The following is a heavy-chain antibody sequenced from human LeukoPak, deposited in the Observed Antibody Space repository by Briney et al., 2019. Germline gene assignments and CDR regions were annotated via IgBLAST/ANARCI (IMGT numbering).Heavy chain of an antibody. CDR2: INHSGST. CDR1: GGSFSGYY. D-gene: IGHD6-19*01. CDR3: ARGQHRSTYSSGWYRSEYYFDY. Sequence: SETLSLTCAVYGGSFSGYYWSWVRQPPEKGMEWIGEINHSGSTNYNPSLKSRVTISVDTSKNQFSLKLSSVTAADTAVYYCARGQHRSTYSSGWYRSEYYFDYWGQGTLVTVSS. V-gene: IGHV4-34*01. J-gene: IGHJ4*02.